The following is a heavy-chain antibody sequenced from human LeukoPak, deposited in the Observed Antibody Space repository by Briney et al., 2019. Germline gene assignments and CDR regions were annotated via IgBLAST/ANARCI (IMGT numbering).Heavy chain of an antibody. V-gene: IGHV4-59*12. CDR1: GGSISSYY. CDR2: IYYNGIT. J-gene: IGHJ4*02. CDR3: ARDSYPHVPAAMWATDYYFDY. D-gene: IGHD2-2*01. Sequence: SETLSLTCTVSGGSISSYYWSWIRQPPGKGLEWIGYIYYNGITNYNPSLTSRVTISVDTSKNQFSLKLSSVTAADTAVYYCARDSYPHVPAAMWATDYYFDYWGQGTLVTVSS.